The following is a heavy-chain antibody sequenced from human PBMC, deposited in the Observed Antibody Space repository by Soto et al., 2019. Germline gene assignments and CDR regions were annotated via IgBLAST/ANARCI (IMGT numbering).Heavy chain of an antibody. CDR2: INAGNGNT. CDR3: ARSIVVVTALDD. CDR1: GYTFTSYG. J-gene: IGHJ4*02. D-gene: IGHD2-21*02. V-gene: IGHV1-3*01. Sequence: GASVKVSCKASGYTFTSYGMHWVRQAPGQRLEWMGWINAGNGNTKYSQKFQGRVTITRDTSASTAYMELSSLRSEDTAVYYCARSIVVVTALDDWGQGTLVTVSS.